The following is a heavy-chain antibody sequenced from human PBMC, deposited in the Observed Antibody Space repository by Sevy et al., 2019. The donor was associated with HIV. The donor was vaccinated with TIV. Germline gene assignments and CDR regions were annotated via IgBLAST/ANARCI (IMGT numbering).Heavy chain of an antibody. Sequence: GGSLTLSCAASGFTFSSCALSWVRQAQGTGLEWVSAVSGSGGSTSYADSVKGRFTISRDNSKKTLYLQMDSLGAEDTAVYYCAKDLPANNYYCFDYWGQGTLVTVSS. V-gene: IGHV3-23*01. CDR3: AKDLPANNYYCFDY. J-gene: IGHJ4*02. CDR1: GFTFSSCA. CDR2: VSGSGGST. D-gene: IGHD4-4*01.